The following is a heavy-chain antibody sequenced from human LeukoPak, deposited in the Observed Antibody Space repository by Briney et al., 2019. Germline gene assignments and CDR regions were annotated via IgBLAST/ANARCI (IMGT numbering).Heavy chain of an antibody. CDR3: ARAPPRIAAPGPTPPFDY. J-gene: IGHJ4*02. D-gene: IGHD6-13*01. Sequence: GESLRLSCAASKFTFSSYWMHWVRQAPGKGLVWVSRINRDGSSTSYADSVKGRFTISRDNAKNTLYLQMNSLRAEDTAVYYCARAPPRIAAPGPTPPFDYWGQGTLVTVSS. CDR2: INRDGSST. V-gene: IGHV3-74*01. CDR1: KFTFSSYW.